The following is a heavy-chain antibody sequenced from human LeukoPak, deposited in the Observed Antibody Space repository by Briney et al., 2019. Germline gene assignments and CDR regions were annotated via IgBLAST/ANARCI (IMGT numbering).Heavy chain of an antibody. CDR2: INVDGSEK. CDR1: GFSLSNQW. J-gene: IGHJ6*02. V-gene: IGHV3-7*01. CDR3: ARGLYGLDV. Sequence: GGSLRLSCAASGFSLSNQWVTWVRQAPGKGPEWVAHINVDGSEKDFLDSVRGRFTISRDNSKNSVYLQMNTLRVEDTAVYHCARGLYGLDVWGQGTTVTVSS.